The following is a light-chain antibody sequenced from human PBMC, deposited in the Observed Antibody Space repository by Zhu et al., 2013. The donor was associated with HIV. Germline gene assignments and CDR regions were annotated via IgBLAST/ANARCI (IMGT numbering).Light chain of an antibody. CDR1: QSIGSNS. Sequence: DIVLTQSPGTLSLSPGDRATLSCRASQSIGSNSLAWYQQKRGQAPRLLIYGASNRATGIPDRFSGSGSGTDFTLTISKLEPEDFAVYYCQHYSNSPGCSFGQGTELETK. J-gene: IGKJ2*04. CDR3: QHYSNSPGCS. V-gene: IGKV3-20*01. CDR2: GAS.